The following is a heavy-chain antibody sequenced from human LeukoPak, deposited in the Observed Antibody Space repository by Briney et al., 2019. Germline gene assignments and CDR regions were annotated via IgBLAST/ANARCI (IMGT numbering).Heavy chain of an antibody. Sequence: ASVKVSCMASGYTFTSYGMSWVRQAPGQGLEWMGWICAYSGNTNYAQKFQGRVIMPTDRSTNTAYMDLRSLRSDDTAVYYCARAGYENLIAGPAFWGQGTLVTVSS. CDR1: GYTFTSYG. CDR2: ICAYSGNT. V-gene: IGHV1-18*01. CDR3: ARAGYENLIAGPAF. J-gene: IGHJ4*02. D-gene: IGHD1-1*01.